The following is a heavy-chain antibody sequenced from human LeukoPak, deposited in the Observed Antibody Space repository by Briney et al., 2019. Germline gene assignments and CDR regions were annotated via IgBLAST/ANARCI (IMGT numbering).Heavy chain of an antibody. CDR2: IKQDGSEK. J-gene: IGHJ4*02. Sequence: PGGSLRLSCAASGFTFRNYCMSWVRQAPGKGLEWVANIKQDGSEKYYLDSVKGRFTISRDNAKNSLSLQMNSLRAEDTAVYYCARTWILAPPGYWGQGTLVTVSS. V-gene: IGHV3-7*03. D-gene: IGHD1-1*01. CDR1: GFTFRNYC. CDR3: ARTWILAPPGY.